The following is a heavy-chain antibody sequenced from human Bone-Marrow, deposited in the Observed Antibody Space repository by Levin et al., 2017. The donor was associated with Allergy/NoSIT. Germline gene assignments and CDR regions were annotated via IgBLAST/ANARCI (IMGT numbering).Heavy chain of an antibody. Sequence: GASVKVSCAASGFTFSSYAMHWVRQAPGKGLEYVSAISSNGGSTYYANSVKGRFTISRDNSKNTLYLQMGSLRAEDMAVYYCAREGWGSTINDYDILTGYYYYFDYWGQGTLVTVSS. D-gene: IGHD3-9*01. CDR2: ISSNGGST. J-gene: IGHJ4*02. CDR1: GFTFSSYA. V-gene: IGHV3-64*01. CDR3: AREGWGSTINDYDILTGYYYYFDY.